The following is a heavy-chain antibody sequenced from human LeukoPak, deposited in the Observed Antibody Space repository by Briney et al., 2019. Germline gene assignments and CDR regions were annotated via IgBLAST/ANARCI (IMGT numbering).Heavy chain of an antibody. CDR3: ARDARSSTSCWFDP. J-gene: IGHJ5*02. D-gene: IGHD2-2*01. V-gene: IGHV4-59*11. CDR2: IYYSGST. Sequence: SETLSLTCTVSGGSISSHYWSWIRQPPGKGLEWIGYIYYSGSTNYNPSLKSRVTISVDTSKNQFSLKLSSVTAADTAVYYYARDARSSTSCWFDPWGQGTLVTVSS. CDR1: GGSISSHY.